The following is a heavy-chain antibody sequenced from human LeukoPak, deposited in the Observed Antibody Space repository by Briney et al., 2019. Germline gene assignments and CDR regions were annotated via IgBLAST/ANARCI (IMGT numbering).Heavy chain of an antibody. Sequence: ASVKVSCKVSGYTLTELSINWVRQAPGKGLEGMGGFDPEDGKIIYAQNFQGRVTMTEDTSTDTAYMELSSLRSEDTAVYYCATRPRFHYYDSSELHRWGQGTLVTVSS. V-gene: IGHV1-24*01. CDR3: ATRPRFHYYDSSELHR. D-gene: IGHD3-22*01. J-gene: IGHJ5*02. CDR1: GYTLTELS. CDR2: FDPEDGKI.